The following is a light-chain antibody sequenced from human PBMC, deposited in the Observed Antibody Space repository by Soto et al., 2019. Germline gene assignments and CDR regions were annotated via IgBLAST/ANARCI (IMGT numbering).Light chain of an antibody. CDR1: LSVSSN. J-gene: IGKJ1*01. V-gene: IGKV3-15*01. CDR3: QQYGSSGT. CDR2: GAS. Sequence: EIVMTQSPATLSVSPGERATLSYRASLSVSSNLAWYQQKPGQAPRLLIYGASTRATGIPARFSGSGSGTEFTLTISSLQSEDFAVYYCQQYGSSGTFGQGTKVDIK.